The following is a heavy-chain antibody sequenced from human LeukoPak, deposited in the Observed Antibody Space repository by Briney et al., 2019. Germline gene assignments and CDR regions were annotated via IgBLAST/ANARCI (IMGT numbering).Heavy chain of an antibody. D-gene: IGHD3-22*01. CDR1: GFTFSSYA. J-gene: IGHJ4*02. V-gene: IGHV3-23*01. CDR2: ISGSGGST. Sequence: GGSLRLSCAASGFTFSSYAMSWVRHAPGRGLEWVSAISGSGGSTYYADSVKGRFTISRDNSKNTLYLQMNSLRAEDTAVYYCAKDAHDSSGYFDYWGQGTLVTVSS. CDR3: AKDAHDSSGYFDY.